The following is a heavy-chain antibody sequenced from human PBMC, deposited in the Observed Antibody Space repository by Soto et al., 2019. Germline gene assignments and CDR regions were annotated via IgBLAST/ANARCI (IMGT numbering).Heavy chain of an antibody. D-gene: IGHD3-10*01. J-gene: IGHJ6*02. CDR1: GYTFTSYG. CDR3: ARAGKYFYGSGSPYYYGMDV. Sequence: QVQLVQSGAEVKKPGASVKVSCKASGYTFTSYGVSWVRQAPGQGLEWMGWISGYNGNTNYAQKLQGRVTMTTDTSTSKGYMEARSLRSDDNAVYFLARAGKYFYGSGSPYYYGMDVWGQGITVTVSS. V-gene: IGHV1-18*04. CDR2: ISGYNGNT.